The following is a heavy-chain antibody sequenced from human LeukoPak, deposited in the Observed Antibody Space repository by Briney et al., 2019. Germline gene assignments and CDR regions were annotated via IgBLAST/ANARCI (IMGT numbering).Heavy chain of an antibody. J-gene: IGHJ6*02. V-gene: IGHV1-24*01. CDR1: GNTFSDLS. CDR3: ASGGGIYGSGSYYGFEGMDV. CDR2: FDPEHVET. D-gene: IGHD3-10*01. Sequence: AASVKVSCKVSGNTFSDLSMNWVRQAPGKGLEWMGGFDPEHVETIYAQKFQGRVTITADESTSTAYMELSSLRSEDTAVYYCASGGGIYGSGSYYGFEGMDVWGQGTTVTVSS.